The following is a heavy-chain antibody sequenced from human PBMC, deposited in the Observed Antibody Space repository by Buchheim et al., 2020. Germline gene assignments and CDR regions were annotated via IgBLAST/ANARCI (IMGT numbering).Heavy chain of an antibody. J-gene: IGHJ4*03. CDR3: ASNAVAGYEGY. D-gene: IGHD6-19*01. Sequence: VQVVESGGGVVQPGRSLRLSCGASGFPFSIYTMHWVRQAPGKGLEWVAVISYDGKNKDYAESVKGRFTISRDNSKHTVDLQMNSLRGDDTADYYCASNAVAGYEGYWGQGT. CDR1: GFPFSIYT. V-gene: IGHV3-30*04. CDR2: ISYDGKNK.